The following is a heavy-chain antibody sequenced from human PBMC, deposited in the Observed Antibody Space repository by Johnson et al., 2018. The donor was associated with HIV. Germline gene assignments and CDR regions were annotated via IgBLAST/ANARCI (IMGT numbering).Heavy chain of an antibody. V-gene: IGHV3-30-3*01. J-gene: IGHJ3*02. CDR1: GFTFSDYA. Sequence: QMQLVESGGNVVQPGRSLRLSCAASGFTFSDYAMHWVRQAPGKGLVWVAVISYDGSNKYYPDSVKGRFTISRDNFKNTLYLQMDSLRAEDTAVYFCAREMVAAKDAFDIWGQGTMVTVSS. CDR2: ISYDGSNK. D-gene: IGHD2-15*01. CDR3: AREMVAAKDAFDI.